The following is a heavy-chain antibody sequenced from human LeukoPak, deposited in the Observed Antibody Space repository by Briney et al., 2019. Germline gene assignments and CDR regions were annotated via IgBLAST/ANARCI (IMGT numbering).Heavy chain of an antibody. J-gene: IGHJ4*02. CDR2: ISAYNGNT. D-gene: IGHD1-26*01. CDR3: ARTIVGATDFPSYFDY. Sequence: GASVKVSCKASGYTFTSYGISWVRQAPGQGLEWMGWISAYNGNTNYAQKLQGRVTMTTDTSTSTAYMELRSLRSDDTAVYYCARTIVGATDFPSYFDYWGQGTLVTVSS. V-gene: IGHV1-18*01. CDR1: GYTFTSYG.